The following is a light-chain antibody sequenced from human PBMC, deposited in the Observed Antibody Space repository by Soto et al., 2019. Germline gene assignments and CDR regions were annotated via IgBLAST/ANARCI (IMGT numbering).Light chain of an antibody. CDR1: SSDVGGYNY. Sequence: QSVLTQPASVSGSPGQSITISCAGTSSDVGGYNYVSWYQQHPDKAPKLLIYEVSNRPSGVSNRFSGSKSGNTASLTISGLQAEDEADYYCSSYTSSSTGGYVFGTGTQLTVL. J-gene: IGLJ1*01. CDR3: SSYTSSSTGGYV. V-gene: IGLV2-14*01. CDR2: EVS.